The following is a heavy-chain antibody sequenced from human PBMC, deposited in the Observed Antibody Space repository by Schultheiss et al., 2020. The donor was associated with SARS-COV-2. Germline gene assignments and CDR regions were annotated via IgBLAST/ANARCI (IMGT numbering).Heavy chain of an antibody. D-gene: IGHD3-3*01. CDR1: GGSISSYY. J-gene: IGHJ4*02. Sequence: SQTLSLTCTVSGGSISSYYWSWIRQPPGKGLEWIGEINHSGSTNYNPSLKSRVTISVDTSKNQFSLKLSSVTAADTAVYYCARVGVDGYSEPRGYFDYWGQGTLVTVSS. CDR3: ARVGVDGYSEPRGYFDY. CDR2: INHSGST. V-gene: IGHV4-34*01.